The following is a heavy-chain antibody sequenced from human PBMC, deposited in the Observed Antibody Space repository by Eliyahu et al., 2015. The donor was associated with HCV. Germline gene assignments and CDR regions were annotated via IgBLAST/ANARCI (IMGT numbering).Heavy chain of an antibody. CDR2: ISFDGSNE. D-gene: IGHD3-9*01. Sequence: QVQLVESGGGVVQPGRSLXLSCXASGFXFSSYAMPWGCQRPRKGLGWVAVISFDGSNEYYTDSVKGRFTISRDSSKNTLYLQMNSLRPEDTAVYYCARDRSFDSSFDYWGQGTLVTVSS. CDR3: ARDRSFDSSFDY. V-gene: IGHV3-30*04. CDR1: GFXFSSYA. J-gene: IGHJ4*02.